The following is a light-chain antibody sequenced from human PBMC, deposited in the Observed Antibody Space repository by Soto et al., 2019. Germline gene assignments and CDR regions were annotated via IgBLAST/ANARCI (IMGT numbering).Light chain of an antibody. J-gene: IGKJ4*01. CDR3: QQYYSYPLT. V-gene: IGKV1-8*01. Sequence: IRMTQSPSSFSACTGDRVTITCRASQNISSYLAWYQRKPGRAPKLLIYSASTLQSGVPSRFSGSGSGTDFTLTISCLQSEDFATYYCQQYYSYPLTFGGGSEVDIK. CDR1: QNISSY. CDR2: SAS.